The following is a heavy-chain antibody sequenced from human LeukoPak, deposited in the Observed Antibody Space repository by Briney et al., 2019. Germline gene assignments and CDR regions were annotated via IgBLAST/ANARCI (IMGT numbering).Heavy chain of an antibody. D-gene: IGHD3-10*01. CDR1: GFIVSDKY. CDR3: AAGGGSYH. CDR2: IFSGGST. J-gene: IGHJ5*02. V-gene: IGHV3-53*01. Sequence: GGSLRLSCVASGFIVSDKYGHWVRQAPGKGLEWVSVIFSGGSTYYTDSVKGRYTIFRDNSKNTVYLQMNGLRVEDTGIYYCAAGGGSYHWGQGTLVTVSS.